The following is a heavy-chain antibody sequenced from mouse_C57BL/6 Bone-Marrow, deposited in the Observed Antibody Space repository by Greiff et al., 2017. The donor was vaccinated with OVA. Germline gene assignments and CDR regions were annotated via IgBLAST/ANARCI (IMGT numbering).Heavy chain of an antibody. J-gene: IGHJ2*01. Sequence: QVHVKQSGAELVRPGTSVKMSCKASGYTFTNYWIGWAKQRPGHGLEWIGDIYPGGGYTNYNEKFRGKATLTADKSSSTAYMQFSSLTSEDSAIYYCARSGTTVVFDYWGQGTTLTVSS. V-gene: IGHV1-63*01. CDR2: IYPGGGYT. CDR3: ARSGTTVVFDY. D-gene: IGHD1-1*01. CDR1: GYTFTNYW.